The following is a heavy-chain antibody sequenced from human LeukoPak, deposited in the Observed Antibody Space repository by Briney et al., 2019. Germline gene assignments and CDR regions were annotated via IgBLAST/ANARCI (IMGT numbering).Heavy chain of an antibody. J-gene: IGHJ5*02. CDR3: ARDRDTMVRGVTWFDP. CDR1: GFTFSSYG. D-gene: IGHD3-10*01. CDR2: INHSGST. Sequence: GSLRLSCAASGFTFSSYGMSWIRQPPGKGLEWIGEINHSGSTNYNPSLKSRVTISVDTSKNQLSLKLSSVTAADTAVYYCARDRDTMVRGVTWFDPWGQGTLVTVSS. V-gene: IGHV4-34*01.